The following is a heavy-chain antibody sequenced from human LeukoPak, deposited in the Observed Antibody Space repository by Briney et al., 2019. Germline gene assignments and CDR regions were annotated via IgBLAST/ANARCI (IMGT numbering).Heavy chain of an antibody. Sequence: PGGSLRLSCAASGVTFSSYVMSWVRQAPGKGLEWVSGISGSGGSTYYADSVKGRFTISRDNSKNTVNLQMNSLRVEDTAVYYCAKMAVAGSHNWFDPWGQGTLVTVSS. CDR3: AKMAVAGSHNWFDP. CDR2: ISGSGGST. D-gene: IGHD6-19*01. V-gene: IGHV3-23*01. CDR1: GVTFSSYV. J-gene: IGHJ5*02.